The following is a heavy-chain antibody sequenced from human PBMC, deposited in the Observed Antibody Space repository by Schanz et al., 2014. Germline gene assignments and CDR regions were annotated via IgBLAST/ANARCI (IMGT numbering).Heavy chain of an antibody. CDR1: GGSVNSGVYY. CDR3: ARVRVGDGYLFEY. J-gene: IGHJ4*02. CDR2: IYYSGNT. Sequence: QVQLQESGPGLVKPSQTLSLTCTVSGGSVNSGVYYWNWIRQHPGKGLEWIGYIYYSGNTYYNPSLRGRVSMSLDTSKNQFSLKLGSVSAADTAVYYCARVRVGDGYLFEYWGQGTLVNGSS. D-gene: IGHD5-12*01. V-gene: IGHV4-31*03.